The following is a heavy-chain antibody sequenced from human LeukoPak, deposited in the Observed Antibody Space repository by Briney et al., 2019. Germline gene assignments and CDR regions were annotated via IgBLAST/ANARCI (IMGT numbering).Heavy chain of an antibody. D-gene: IGHD3-10*01. Sequence: GGSLRLSCAASGFTFSSYAMSWVRQAPGKGLEWVSVIYSGGSTYYADSVKGRFTISRDNSKNTLYLQMNSLRAEDTAVYYCARAKLDYGSGGPDYWGQGTLVTVSS. V-gene: IGHV3-66*01. CDR1: GFTFSSYA. CDR2: IYSGGST. CDR3: ARAKLDYGSGGPDY. J-gene: IGHJ4*02.